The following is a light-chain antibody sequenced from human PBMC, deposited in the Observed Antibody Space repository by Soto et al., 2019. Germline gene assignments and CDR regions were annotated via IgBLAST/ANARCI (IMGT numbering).Light chain of an antibody. Sequence: DIQMTQSPSSVSASVGDRVTITCRASQAISIWLAWYQQRPGKAPKLLIYASSSLQSGVPSRFSGSGAGTDFTLTISSLQPEGFATYYCQQANSFPLPFGGGTKVEIK. CDR2: ASS. J-gene: IGKJ4*01. V-gene: IGKV1D-12*01. CDR3: QQANSFPLP. CDR1: QAISIW.